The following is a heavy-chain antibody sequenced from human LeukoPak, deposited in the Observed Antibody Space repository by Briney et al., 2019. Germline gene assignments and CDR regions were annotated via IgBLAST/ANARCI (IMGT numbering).Heavy chain of an antibody. J-gene: IGHJ4*02. D-gene: IGHD3-16*02. V-gene: IGHV3-74*01. CDR3: ARGTAGYHSSYFDY. CDR1: GFTLGSPW. CDR2: INSDGSAT. Sequence: GGSLRLSCAASGFTLGSPWMHWVRQAPGKGLVWVSRINSDGSATAYADSVKGRFTISRDNAENTLYLQMNSLRADDTAVYYCARGTAGYHSSYFDYWGQGTLVTVSS.